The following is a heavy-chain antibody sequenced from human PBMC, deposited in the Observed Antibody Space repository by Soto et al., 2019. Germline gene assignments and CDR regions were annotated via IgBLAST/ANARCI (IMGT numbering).Heavy chain of an antibody. CDR2: IGGSGDIT. CDR3: GRPSIEAPGTY. CDR1: GFIFSDYA. D-gene: IGHD6-13*01. V-gene: IGHV3-23*01. J-gene: IGHJ4*02. Sequence: RLSCVASGFIFSDYAMSWVRQAPGKGLEWVSAIGGSGDITSHADSVKGRFTISRDNSKNTLYLQMNSLRVEDTALYYCGRPSIEAPGTYWGQGTLVTVSS.